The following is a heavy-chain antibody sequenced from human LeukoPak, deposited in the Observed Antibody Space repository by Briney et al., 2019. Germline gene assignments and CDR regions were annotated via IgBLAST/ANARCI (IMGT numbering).Heavy chain of an antibody. Sequence: SETLSLTCAVSGYSISSGYYWGWIRQPPGKGLEWIGSIYHSGSTYYNPSLKSRVTISVDTSKNQFSLKVSSVTAADTAVYYCARLGAELPWYYYYYMDVWGKGTTVTVSS. J-gene: IGHJ6*03. CDR2: IYHSGST. CDR3: ARLGAELPWYYYYYMDV. V-gene: IGHV4-38-2*01. CDR1: GYSISSGYY. D-gene: IGHD3-16*01.